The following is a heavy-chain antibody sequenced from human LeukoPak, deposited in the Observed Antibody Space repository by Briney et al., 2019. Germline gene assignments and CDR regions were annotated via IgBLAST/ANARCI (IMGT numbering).Heavy chain of an antibody. J-gene: IGHJ4*02. CDR2: IKQDGSEK. D-gene: IGHD3-9*01. CDR3: ARDKPHYDILTGSSYYFDY. CDR1: GFTFSSYW. Sequence: GGPLRLSCAASGFTFSSYWMSWVRQAPGKGLGWVANIKQDGSEKYYVDSVKGRFTISRDNAKNSLYLQMNSLRAEDTAVYYCARDKPHYDILTGSSYYFDYWGQGTLVTVSS. V-gene: IGHV3-7*01.